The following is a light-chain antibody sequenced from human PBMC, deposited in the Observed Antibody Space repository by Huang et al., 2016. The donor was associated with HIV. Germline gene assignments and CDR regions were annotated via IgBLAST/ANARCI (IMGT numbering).Light chain of an antibody. CDR1: QTVSSN. CDR3: QHYRVWPPVYT. CDR2: AAS. V-gene: IGKV3-15*01. Sequence: EIVMTQSPATLSVSPGERATLSCRASQTVSSNLAWYQQKPGQAPRLLIYAASTRATDIPARFSGSGSGTDFTLTISSLQSEDFAVYYCQHYRVWPPVYTFGQGTKLEIK. J-gene: IGKJ2*01.